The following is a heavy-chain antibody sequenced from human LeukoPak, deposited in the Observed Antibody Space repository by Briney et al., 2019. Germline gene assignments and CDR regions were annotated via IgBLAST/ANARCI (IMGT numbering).Heavy chain of an antibody. V-gene: IGHV3-23*01. CDR2: ISGSGGYT. CDR1: GFTFSNYA. J-gene: IGHJ6*02. CDR3: ARDIVVVVAPGYYGMDV. D-gene: IGHD2-15*01. Sequence: GGSLRLSCAASGFTFSNYAMSWVRQAPGKGLEWVPGISGSGGYTYYADSVKGRFTISRDNSKTTLYLQMNSLRPEDTAVYYCARDIVVVVAPGYYGMDVWGQGTTVTVSS.